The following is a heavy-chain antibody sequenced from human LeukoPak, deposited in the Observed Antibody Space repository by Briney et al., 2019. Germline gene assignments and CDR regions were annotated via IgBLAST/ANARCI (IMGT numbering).Heavy chain of an antibody. CDR1: GYPFSNYD. CDR3: ARSRRGYYMDV. J-gene: IGHJ6*03. CDR2: MNPGSGDT. Sequence: ASVKASCKASGYPFSNYDVNWVRQATGQGLEWMAWMNPGSGDTGYAQKFQGRLTMSSNISMNTASMELRSLTSEDTAVYFCARSRRGYYMDVWGTGTPVTVSS. V-gene: IGHV1-8*01.